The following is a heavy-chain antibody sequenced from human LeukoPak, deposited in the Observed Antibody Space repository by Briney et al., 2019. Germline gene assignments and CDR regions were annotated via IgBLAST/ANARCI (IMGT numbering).Heavy chain of an antibody. V-gene: IGHV3-21*01. Sequence: PGGSLRLSCLASGYTFSSYSINWVRQAPGKGLEWVSSISVRSNYIYYADSVRGRFRISRDDARDSLYLRMNSLRAEDTAVYYCVRLRRNSDTSGFYYYYDFWGQGTLVTVSS. D-gene: IGHD3-22*01. CDR3: VRLRRNSDTSGFYYYYDF. J-gene: IGHJ4*02. CDR1: GYTFSSYS. CDR2: ISVRSNYI.